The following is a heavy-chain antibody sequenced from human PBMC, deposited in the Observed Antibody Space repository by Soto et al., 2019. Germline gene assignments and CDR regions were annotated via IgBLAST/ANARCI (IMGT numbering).Heavy chain of an antibody. J-gene: IGHJ5*02. CDR3: ARSCPPGGSCYTGEYNWFDP. CDR1: GGTFSSYA. V-gene: IGHV1-69*13. Sequence: SVKVSCKASGGTFSSYAISWVRRAPGQGLEWMGGIIPIFGTANYAQKFQGRVTITADESTSTAYMELSSLRSEDTAVYYCARSCPPGGSCYTGEYNWFDPWGQGTLVTVSS. D-gene: IGHD2-15*01. CDR2: IIPIFGTA.